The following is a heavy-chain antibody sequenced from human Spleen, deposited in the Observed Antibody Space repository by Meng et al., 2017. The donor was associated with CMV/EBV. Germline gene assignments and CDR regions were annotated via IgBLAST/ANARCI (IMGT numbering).Heavy chain of an antibody. V-gene: IGHV3-30*02. CDR1: GFTFSDYY. Sequence: GESLKISCAASGFTFSDYYMSWIRQAPGKGLEWVAFIRYDGSNKYYADSVKGRFTISRDNSKNTLYLQMNSLRAEDTAVYYCAKDGRYQLLYIGRGLPDYWGQGTLVTVSS. J-gene: IGHJ4*02. D-gene: IGHD2-2*02. CDR3: AKDGRYQLLYIGRGLPDY. CDR2: IRYDGSNK.